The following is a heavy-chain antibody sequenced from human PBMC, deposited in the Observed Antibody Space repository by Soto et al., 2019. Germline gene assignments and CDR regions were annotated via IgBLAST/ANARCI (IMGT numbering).Heavy chain of an antibody. CDR1: GDSIGSGGYY. CDR2: LYYSGST. Sequence: SETLSLTCSVSGDSIGSGGYYWSWIRQHPGKGLEWIGYLYYSGSTYYKSSLKSRITISVDTSKNQFSLKLSSVTAADTAVYYCASGYGGNWYFDLWGRGTLVTVSS. J-gene: IGHJ2*01. V-gene: IGHV4-31*03. D-gene: IGHD5-18*01. CDR3: ASGYGGNWYFDL.